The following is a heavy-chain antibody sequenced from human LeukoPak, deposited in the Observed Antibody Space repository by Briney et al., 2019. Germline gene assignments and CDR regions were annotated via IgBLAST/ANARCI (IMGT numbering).Heavy chain of an antibody. J-gene: IGHJ4*02. CDR3: AKDTSYGPTYYFDY. D-gene: IGHD5-18*01. CDR2: ISWNSGSI. V-gene: IGHV3-9*01. CDR1: GFTFDDYA. Sequence: AVGSLRLSCAASGFTFDDYAMHWVRQAPGKGLEWVSGISWNSGSIGYADSVKGRFTISRDNAKNSLYLQMNSLRAEDTALYYCAKDTSYGPTYYFDYWGQGTLVTVSS.